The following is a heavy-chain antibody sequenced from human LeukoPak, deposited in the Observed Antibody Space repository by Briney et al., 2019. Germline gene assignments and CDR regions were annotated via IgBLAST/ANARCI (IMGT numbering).Heavy chain of an antibody. CDR2: IRVSGST. J-gene: IGHJ4*02. CDR1: GFTFSSYA. D-gene: IGHD2-2*01. CDR3: AKMGKGRYCSSTSCSYFDY. Sequence: GGSLRLSCTTSGFTFSSYALSWVRQAPGKGLEWVSGIRVSGSTYYPDSVTGRFTISRDNSENTLYLQMNSLRAEDTAVYYCAKMGKGRYCSSTSCSYFDYWGQGTLVTVSS. V-gene: IGHV3-23*01.